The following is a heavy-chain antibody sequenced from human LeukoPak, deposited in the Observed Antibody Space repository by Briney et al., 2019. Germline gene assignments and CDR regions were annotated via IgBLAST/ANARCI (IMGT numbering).Heavy chain of an antibody. Sequence: PEGSLRLSCAASGLTFSTNAMSWVRQAPGQGLEWVSAIDGGSGDTPSYAASVKGQFTISRDNSKSTLYLQMNSLRAEDTAVYYCAHCSGGSCYHPLDYWGQGTLVTVSS. J-gene: IGHJ4*02. V-gene: IGHV3-23*01. D-gene: IGHD2-15*01. CDR2: IDGGSGDTP. CDR3: AHCSGGSCYHPLDY. CDR1: GLTFSTNA.